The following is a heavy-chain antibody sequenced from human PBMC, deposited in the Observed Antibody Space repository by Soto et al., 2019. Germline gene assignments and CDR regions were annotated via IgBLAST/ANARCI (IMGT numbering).Heavy chain of an antibody. CDR2: ISAYNGNT. V-gene: IGHV1-18*01. CDR3: ASGAPPELD. CDR1: GYTFTTYH. Sequence: QVQLVQSGAEVKKPGASVKVSCKASGYTFTTYHISWVRQAPGQGLEWMGWISAYNGNTNYAQKLQGRVTMTTDTSTSTAYRELRSLRSEDTAVDYCASGAPPELDWGQGTLVTVSS. D-gene: IGHD1-7*01. J-gene: IGHJ4*02.